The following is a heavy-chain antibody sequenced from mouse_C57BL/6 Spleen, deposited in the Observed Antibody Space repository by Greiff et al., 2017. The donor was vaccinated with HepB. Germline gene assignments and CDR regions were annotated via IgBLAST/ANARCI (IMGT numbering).Heavy chain of an antibody. Sequence: QVQLQQPGAELVMPGASVKLSCKASGYTFTSYWMHWVKQRPGQGLEWIGEIDPSDSYTNYNQKFKGKSTLTVDKSSSTAYMQLSSLTSEDSAVYYCAGITTVVEVDDWGQGTSVTVSS. CDR3: AGITTVVEVDD. CDR1: GYTFTSYW. D-gene: IGHD1-1*01. J-gene: IGHJ4*01. CDR2: IDPSDSYT. V-gene: IGHV1-69*01.